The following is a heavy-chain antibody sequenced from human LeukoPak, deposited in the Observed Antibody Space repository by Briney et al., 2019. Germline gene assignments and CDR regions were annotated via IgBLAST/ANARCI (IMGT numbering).Heavy chain of an antibody. CDR2: ISYDGSNK. V-gene: IGHV3-30*04. D-gene: IGHD6-13*01. CDR3: ARDSGGSWYIYHLFDY. Sequence: GGSLRLSCAASGFTFSSYAMHWVRQAPGKGLEWVADISYDGSNKYYADSVKGRFTISRDNSKNTLYLQMNTLRAEDTAVYYCARDSGGSWYIYHLFDYWGQRTLATVSS. J-gene: IGHJ4*02. CDR1: GFTFSSYA.